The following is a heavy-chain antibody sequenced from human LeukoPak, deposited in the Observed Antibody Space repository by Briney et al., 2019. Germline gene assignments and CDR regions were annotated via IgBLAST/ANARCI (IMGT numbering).Heavy chain of an antibody. CDR3: AKEGRKTGNTYGYEYDC. CDR2: INGDGGYT. D-gene: IGHD5-18*01. Sequence: PGGSLRLSCATSGFTFSNYAMTWVRQAPGKGLEWVSAINGDGGYTYYADSVKGRFTISRDNSKNTVYLHMNNLRAEDTAVYYCAKEGRKTGNTYGYEYDCWGQGTLVTVSS. V-gene: IGHV3-23*01. CDR1: GFTFSNYA. J-gene: IGHJ4*02.